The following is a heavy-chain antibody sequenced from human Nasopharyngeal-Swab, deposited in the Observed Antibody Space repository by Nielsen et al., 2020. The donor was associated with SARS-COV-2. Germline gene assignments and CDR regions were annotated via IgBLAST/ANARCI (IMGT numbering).Heavy chain of an antibody. CDR1: GYTFTSYY. J-gene: IGHJ3*02. Sequence: ASVKVSRKASGYTFTSYYMHWVRQAPGQGLEWMGIINPSGGSTSYAQKFQGRVTMTRDTSTSTVYMELSSLRSEDTAVYYCASFYSGYDDAFDIWGQGTMVTVSS. D-gene: IGHD5-12*01. V-gene: IGHV1-46*01. CDR3: ASFYSGYDDAFDI. CDR2: INPSGGST.